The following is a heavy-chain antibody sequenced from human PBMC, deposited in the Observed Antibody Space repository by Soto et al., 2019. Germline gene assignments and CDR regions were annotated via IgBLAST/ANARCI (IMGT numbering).Heavy chain of an antibody. J-gene: IGHJ5*02. Sequence: QVQLQESGPGLVQPSETLSLTCSVSGGSISSGEYYWSWVRQPPGKGLEWIGYIYYSGYTNLNPSLKSRVPKSVATSKNQVSLKLSSLTAADTAVYYCARLDTRLSAPNWFDPGGQGTQVTVSS. CDR2: IYYSGYT. V-gene: IGHV4-30-4*01. CDR3: ARLDTRLSAPNWFDP. D-gene: IGHD6-25*01. CDR1: GGSISSGEYY.